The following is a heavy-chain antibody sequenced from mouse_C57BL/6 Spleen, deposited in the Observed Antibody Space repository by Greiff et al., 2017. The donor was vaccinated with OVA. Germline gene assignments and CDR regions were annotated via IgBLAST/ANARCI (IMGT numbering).Heavy chain of an antibody. CDR2: INPYNGGT. Sequence: VQLQQSGPVLVKPGASVKMSCKASGYTFTDYYMNWVKQSHGKSLEWIGVINPYNGGTSYNQKFKGKATLTVDKSSSTAYMELNSLTSEDSAVYYCARRDYSNSFAYWGQGTLVTVSA. D-gene: IGHD2-5*01. CDR3: ARRDYSNSFAY. CDR1: GYTFTDYY. V-gene: IGHV1-19*01. J-gene: IGHJ3*01.